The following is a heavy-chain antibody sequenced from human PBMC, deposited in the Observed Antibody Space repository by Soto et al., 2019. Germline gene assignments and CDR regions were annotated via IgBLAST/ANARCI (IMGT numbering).Heavy chain of an antibody. J-gene: IGHJ4*02. CDR1: GFYFDDSA. V-gene: IGHV3-9*01. Sequence: GGSLRLSCVASGFYFDDSAMNWVRQVPGKGQEWVSGITWNSGHILYADSVKGRFTISRDNAKKSLYLALTSLRPEDKASYYCAKGRISMIVVFMDYWGQGTHVTDSS. CDR2: ITWNSGHI. CDR3: AKGRISMIVVFMDY. D-gene: IGHD3-22*01.